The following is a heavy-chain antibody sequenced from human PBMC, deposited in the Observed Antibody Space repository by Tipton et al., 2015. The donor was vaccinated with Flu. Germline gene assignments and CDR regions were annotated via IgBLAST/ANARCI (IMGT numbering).Heavy chain of an antibody. D-gene: IGHD2-15*01. J-gene: IGHJ6*02. CDR3: GRGALGTNCSGGRCHRYYYGMDV. CDR2: IYHTGST. CDR1: GGSISSGGYY. Sequence: TLSLTCTVSGGSISSGGYYWGWVRHPPGEGLEWVGYIYHTGSTNYNPSLKGRVPISMETSTNQFSLKLNSATAADTAVYSCGRGALGTNCSGGRCHRYYYGMDVWGQGTTVIVSS. V-gene: IGHV4-31*03.